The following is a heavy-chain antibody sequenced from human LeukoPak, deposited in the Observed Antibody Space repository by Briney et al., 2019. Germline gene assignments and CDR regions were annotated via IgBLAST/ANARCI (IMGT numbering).Heavy chain of an antibody. J-gene: IGHJ5*02. CDR1: GYTFTGYY. CDR2: INPNSGGT. Sequence: GASVKVSCKASGYTFTGYYIHWVRQAPGQGLEGMGWINPNSGGTNYAQRFQGRVTMTRDTSITTAYMDLSRLSSADAAVYYCARLSPGGVGANVGGYWFDPWGQGTLVTVSS. CDR3: ARLSPGGVGANVGGYWFDP. V-gene: IGHV1-2*02. D-gene: IGHD1-26*01.